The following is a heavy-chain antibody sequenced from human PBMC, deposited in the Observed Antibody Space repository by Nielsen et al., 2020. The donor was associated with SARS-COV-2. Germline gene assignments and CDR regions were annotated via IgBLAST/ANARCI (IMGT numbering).Heavy chain of an antibody. CDR3: AKGGEQWLVLGSYFDY. D-gene: IGHD6-19*01. V-gene: IGHV3-23*01. Sequence: GGSLRLSCVASGFTFSSYAMSWVRQAPGKGLEWVSAISGSGGSTYYADSVKGRFTISRDNSKNTLYLQMNSLRAEDTAVYYCAKGGEQWLVLGSYFDYWGQGTLVTVSS. J-gene: IGHJ4*02. CDR1: GFTFSSYA. CDR2: ISGSGGST.